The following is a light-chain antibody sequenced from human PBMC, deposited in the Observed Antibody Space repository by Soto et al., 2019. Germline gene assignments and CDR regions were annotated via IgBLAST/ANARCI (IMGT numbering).Light chain of an antibody. CDR2: GAS. V-gene: IGKV3-20*01. Sequence: EIVLTQSPGTLSLSLGERATLSCRASQSVSSSYLAWYQQKPGQAPRLLIYGASSRATGIPDRFSGSGSGKDFTLHIRRLEPEDFAVYYCPQYGSSLFTFGPGTKVDIK. J-gene: IGKJ3*01. CDR3: PQYGSSLFT. CDR1: QSVSSSY.